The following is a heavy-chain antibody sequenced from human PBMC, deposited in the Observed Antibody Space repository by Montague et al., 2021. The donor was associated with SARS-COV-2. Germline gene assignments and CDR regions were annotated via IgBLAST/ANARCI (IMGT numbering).Heavy chain of an antibody. CDR3: ARAVVGARTATIES. CDR2: MHSTGST. J-gene: IGHJ4*02. V-gene: IGHV4-59*01. D-gene: IGHD2-15*01. Sequence: SETLSLTCSVSGGSINNYFWGWIRQSQGQGLEWVGYMHSTGSTAYNPTLTSQVIISVDTSKTQISLKLSSVSAADTALYYCARAVVGARTATIESWGQGTLVTVSS. CDR1: GGSINNYF.